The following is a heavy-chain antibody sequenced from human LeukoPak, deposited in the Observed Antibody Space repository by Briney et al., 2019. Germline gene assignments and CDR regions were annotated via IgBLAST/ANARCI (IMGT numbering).Heavy chain of an antibody. J-gene: IGHJ4*02. D-gene: IGHD2-2*01. V-gene: IGHV3-23*01. CDR3: ATGCTSTSCYFF. CDR1: GLTFSNFA. Sequence: GGSLRLSCAASGLTFSNFAMSWVRQAPGKGLDWVSTISGGGTTTYYADPVRGRFTISRDNSKNTLYLQMNSLRAEDTAVYYCATGCTSTSCYFFWGQGTLVTVSS. CDR2: ISGGGTTT.